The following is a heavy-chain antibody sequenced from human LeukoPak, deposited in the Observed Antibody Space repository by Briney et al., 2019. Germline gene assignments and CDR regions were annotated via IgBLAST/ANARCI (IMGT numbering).Heavy chain of an antibody. V-gene: IGHV3-74*01. J-gene: IGHJ5*02. CDR3: ARGEYSSSWDNWFDP. CDR1: GFTVSSNY. CDR2: INSDGSST. Sequence: GGSLRLSCAASGFTVSSNYMSWVRQAPGKGLVWVSRINSDGSSTSYADSVKGRFTISRDNAKNTLYLQMNSLRAEDTAVYYCARGEYSSSWDNWFDPWGQGTLVTVSS. D-gene: IGHD6-13*01.